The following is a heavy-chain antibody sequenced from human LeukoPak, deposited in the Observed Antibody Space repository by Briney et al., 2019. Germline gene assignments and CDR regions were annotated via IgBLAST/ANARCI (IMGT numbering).Heavy chain of an antibody. CDR3: VSDSGLRSGGDS. CDR1: GFNLRTFW. CDR2: ISHDGSVT. Sequence: GGSLRLSCAASGFNLRTFWIHGIRHDAGGRVLWVSRISHDGSVTTYTASVKGRFAISRDNAKNTLYLEMNSLRADDAAIYYCVSDSGLRSGGDSWGQGTPVTVSS. D-gene: IGHD1-26*01. J-gene: IGHJ4*02. V-gene: IGHV3-74*01.